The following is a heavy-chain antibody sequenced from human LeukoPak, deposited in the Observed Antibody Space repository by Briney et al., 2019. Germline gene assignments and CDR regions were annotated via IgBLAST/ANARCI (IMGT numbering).Heavy chain of an antibody. V-gene: IGHV4-34*01. CDR2: INHSGST. D-gene: IGHD6-19*01. CDR1: GGSFSGYY. CDR3: ARSSSGWYGDY. J-gene: IGHJ4*02. Sequence: SETLSLTCAVYGGSFSGYYWSWIRQPPEKGLEWIGEINHSGSTNYNPSLKSRVTISVDTSKNQFSLRLSSVTAADTAVYYCARSSSGWYGDYWGQGTLVTVSS.